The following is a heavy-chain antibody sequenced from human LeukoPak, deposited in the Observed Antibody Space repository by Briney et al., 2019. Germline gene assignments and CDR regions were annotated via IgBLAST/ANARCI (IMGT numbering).Heavy chain of an antibody. V-gene: IGHV3-7*04. D-gene: IGHD6-19*01. CDR1: GFNFSSYW. Sequence: GGSLRLSCAASGFNFSSYWMSWVRQVPGKGLEWMANIKPDGGEESYADSVRGRFSISRDNAKNSLFLQMISLRGEDTAVYSCVRGAGGGDFWGLGTLVTVSS. CDR3: VRGAGGGDF. J-gene: IGHJ4*02. CDR2: IKPDGGEE.